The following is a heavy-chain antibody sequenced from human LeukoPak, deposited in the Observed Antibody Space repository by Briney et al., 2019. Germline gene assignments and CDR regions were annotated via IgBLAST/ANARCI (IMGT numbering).Heavy chain of an antibody. CDR2: ISTSSSYI. J-gene: IGHJ4*02. Sequence: KPGGSLRLSCAASGFIFSSYSMNWVRQAPGKGLEWVSFISTSSSYIYYADSVKGRFTISRDNAKNSLYLQMNSLRAEDTAVCYWARASSSWYYFDYWGQGTLVTVSS. V-gene: IGHV3-21*01. CDR3: ARASSSWYYFDY. D-gene: IGHD6-13*01. CDR1: GFIFSSYS.